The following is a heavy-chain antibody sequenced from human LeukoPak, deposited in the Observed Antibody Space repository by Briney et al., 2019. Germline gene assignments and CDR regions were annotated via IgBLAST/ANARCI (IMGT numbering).Heavy chain of an antibody. J-gene: IGHJ5*02. V-gene: IGHV4-59*01. CDR1: GGSISSYY. CDR3: ARGLLTGYYGSWFDP. CDR2: IYYSGST. D-gene: IGHD3-9*01. Sequence: PSETLSLTCTVSGGSISSYYWSWVRQPPGKGLEWIGYIYYSGSTNYNPSLKSRVTISVDTSKNQFSLKLSSVTAADTAVYYCARGLLTGYYGSWFDPWGQGTLVTVSS.